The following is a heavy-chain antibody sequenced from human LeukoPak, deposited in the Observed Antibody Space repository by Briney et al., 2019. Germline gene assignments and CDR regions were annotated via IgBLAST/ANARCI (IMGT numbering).Heavy chain of an antibody. CDR1: TFTFSSYN. Sequence: PGGSLRLSCAASTFTFSSYNMNWVRQAPGKGLEWVSSISSSGTYIYYRDSVKGRFTISRDNAENSLYLEMNSLRVEDTAIYYCVRDGTMVRGADAYDIWGQGTMVTVSS. CDR2: ISSSGTYI. J-gene: IGHJ3*02. D-gene: IGHD3-10*01. V-gene: IGHV3-21*01. CDR3: VRDGTMVRGADAYDI.